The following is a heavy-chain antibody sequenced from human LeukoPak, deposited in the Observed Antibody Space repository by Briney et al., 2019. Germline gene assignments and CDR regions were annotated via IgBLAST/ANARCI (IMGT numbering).Heavy chain of an antibody. Sequence: GASVKVSCKASGYTFTSYGISWVRQAPGQGLEWMGWISAYNGNTNYAQKLQGRVTMTTDTSTSTAYMELRSLRYDDTAGYSCARGGNDCVGGSIRFINYGGRGTLVTVS. V-gene: IGHV1-18*01. CDR2: ISAYNGNT. CDR3: ARGGNDCVGGSIRFINY. D-gene: IGHD3-16*02. CDR1: GYTFTSYG. J-gene: IGHJ4*02.